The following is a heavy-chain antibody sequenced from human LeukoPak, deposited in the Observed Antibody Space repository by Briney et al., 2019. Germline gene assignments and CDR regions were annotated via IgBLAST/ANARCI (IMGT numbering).Heavy chain of an antibody. J-gene: IGHJ6*03. V-gene: IGHV3-53*01. CDR3: ARSIRSSYDILTGYAPRYYYYCMDV. Sequence: PGGSLRLSCAASGFTVSSNYMSWVRQAPGKGLEWASVIYSGGSTYYADSVKGRFAISRDNSKNTLYLQMNSLRAEDTAVYYCARSIRSSYDILTGYAPRYYYYCMDVWGKGTTVTISS. D-gene: IGHD3-9*01. CDR2: IYSGGST. CDR1: GFTVSSNY.